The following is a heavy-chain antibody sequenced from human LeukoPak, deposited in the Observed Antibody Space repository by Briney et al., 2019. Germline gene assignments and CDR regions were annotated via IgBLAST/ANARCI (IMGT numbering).Heavy chain of an antibody. CDR2: ISAYNGNT. J-gene: IGHJ5*02. D-gene: IGHD2-15*01. CDR3: ARGYCSGGSCYSGEFGFDP. Sequence: ASVKVSCKASGYTFTSYGISWVRQAPGQGLEWMGWISAYNGNTSYAQKLQGRVTMTTDTSTSTAYMELRSLRSDDTAVYYCARGYCSGGSCYSGEFGFDPWGQGTLVTVSS. CDR1: GYTFTSYG. V-gene: IGHV1-18*01.